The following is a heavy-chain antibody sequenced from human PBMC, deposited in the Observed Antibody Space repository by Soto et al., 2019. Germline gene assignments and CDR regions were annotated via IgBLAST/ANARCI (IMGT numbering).Heavy chain of an antibody. J-gene: IGHJ4*02. CDR2: ISHDGTNK. D-gene: IGHD3-22*01. Sequence: PGGSLRLSCAVSGFTVSSYYMSWVRQAPGKGLEWVAAISHDGTNKNYGDSVKGRFTISRDNSKKALYLQMNSLRPEDTALYYCAKDEYYYSRSGYYIFDSWGQGTLVTVSS. CDR1: GFTVSSYY. V-gene: IGHV3-30*18. CDR3: AKDEYYYSRSGYYIFDS.